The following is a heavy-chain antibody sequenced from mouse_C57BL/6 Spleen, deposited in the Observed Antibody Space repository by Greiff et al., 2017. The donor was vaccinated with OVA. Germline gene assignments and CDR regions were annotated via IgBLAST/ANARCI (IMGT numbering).Heavy chain of an antibody. D-gene: IGHD1-1*01. CDR3: ARGATTVVATHWYFDV. J-gene: IGHJ1*03. Sequence: VQLQQSGPVLVKPGASVKMSCKASGYTFTDYYMNWVKQSHGKSLEWIGVINPYNGGTSYNQKFKGKATLTVDKSSSTAYMELNSLTSEDSAVYYCARGATTVVATHWYFDVWGTGTTVTVSS. CDR2: INPYNGGT. V-gene: IGHV1-19*01. CDR1: GYTFTDYY.